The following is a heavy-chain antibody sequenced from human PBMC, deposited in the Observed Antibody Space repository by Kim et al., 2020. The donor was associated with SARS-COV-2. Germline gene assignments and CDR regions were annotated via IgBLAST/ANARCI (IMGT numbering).Heavy chain of an antibody. V-gene: IGHV3-33*01. CDR3: ARAGNMVRGPMGYYYGMDV. CDR2: IWYDGSNK. J-gene: IGHJ6*02. D-gene: IGHD3-10*01. Sequence: GGSLRLSCAASGFTFNSYGMHWVRQAAGKGLEWVAVIWYDGSNKYYADSVKGRFAISRHNSKNTLYLQMNSLRAEDTAVYYCARAGNMVRGPMGYYYGMDVWGQGTTVTVSS. CDR1: GFTFNSYG.